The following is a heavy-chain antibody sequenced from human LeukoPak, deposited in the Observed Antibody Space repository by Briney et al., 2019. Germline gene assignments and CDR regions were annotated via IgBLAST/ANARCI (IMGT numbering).Heavy chain of an antibody. CDR1: GSNFEDYG. D-gene: IGHD4-23*01. V-gene: IGHV3-20*04. CDR2: INWNGGDT. CDR3: ARATDYGGNSGHYYYYMDV. Sequence: GGSLRLSCADSGSNFEDYGMSWVRQAPGKGLEWVSGINWNGGDTDYADSVKGRFTISRDNAKNSLYLQMNSLRAEDTAVYYCARATDYGGNSGHYYYYMDVWGKGTTVTVSS. J-gene: IGHJ6*03.